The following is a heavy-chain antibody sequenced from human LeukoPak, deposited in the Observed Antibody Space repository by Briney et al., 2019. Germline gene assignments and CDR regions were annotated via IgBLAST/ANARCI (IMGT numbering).Heavy chain of an antibody. CDR2: IYPSDSET. CDR3: VRQVAVAAWEY. CDR1: GYSFIXXX. D-gene: IGHD6-19*01. Sequence: GESLKISCKGSGYSFIXXXXXWVRLMPGKGLXXMGIIYPSDSETRYSPSFQGQVTISADKSISTAYLQWSSLKASDTAMYYCVRQVAVAAWEYWGQGTLVTVSS. J-gene: IGHJ4*02. V-gene: IGHV5-51*01.